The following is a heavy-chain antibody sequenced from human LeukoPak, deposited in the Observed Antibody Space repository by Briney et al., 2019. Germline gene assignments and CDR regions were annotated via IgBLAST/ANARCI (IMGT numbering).Heavy chain of an antibody. D-gene: IGHD3-22*01. J-gene: IGHJ4*02. CDR2: IYSGGST. CDR3: ARDDYDSSGYYYD. V-gene: IGHV3-53*01. CDR1: GFTVSSNY. Sequence: GSLRLSCAASGFTVSSNYMSWVRQAPGKGLEWVSVIYSGGSTYYADSVKGRFTISRDNSKNTLYLQMNSLRAEDTAVYYCARDDYDSSGYYYDWGQGTLVTVSS.